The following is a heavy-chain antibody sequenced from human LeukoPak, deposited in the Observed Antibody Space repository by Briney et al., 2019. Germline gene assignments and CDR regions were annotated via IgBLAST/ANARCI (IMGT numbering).Heavy chain of an antibody. CDR2: INEEGSEK. J-gene: IGHJ4*02. CDR3: ARERDGRFFDY. V-gene: IGHV3-7*01. CDR1: GLTFRSYW. D-gene: IGHD5-24*01. Sequence: GGSLRLSCAVSGLTFRSYWMSWVRQAPGKGLEWVANINEEGSEKYFVDSVKGRFTISRDNAKNSLHLQMNTLRAEVTAVYYCARERDGRFFDYWGQGTLVTVSS.